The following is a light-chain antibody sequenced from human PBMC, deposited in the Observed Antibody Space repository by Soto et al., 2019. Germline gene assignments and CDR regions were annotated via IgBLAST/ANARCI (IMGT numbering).Light chain of an antibody. CDR1: SSDVGDYNH. Sequence: QSALTQPRSVSGSPGQSVTISCTGTSSDVGDYNHVSWCQQHPGKAPKLMIYDVSQRPSGVPDRFSGSKSGNTASLTISGLQAEDEADYYCCSYAGSYYVFGTGTKVTVL. CDR3: CSYAGSYYV. V-gene: IGLV2-11*01. J-gene: IGLJ1*01. CDR2: DVS.